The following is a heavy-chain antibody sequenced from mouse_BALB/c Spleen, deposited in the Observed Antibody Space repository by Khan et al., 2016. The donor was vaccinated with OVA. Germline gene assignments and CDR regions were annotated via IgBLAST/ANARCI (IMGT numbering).Heavy chain of an antibody. V-gene: IGHV2-3*01. CDR2: IWGDGNT. Sequence: QVQLKQSGPGLVAPSQSLSITCTVSGFSLTSYGVSWVRQPPGKGLEWLGVIWGDGNTNFHSALISRLSISKDNPKSQVFLKLISLQTADTAKYYWGKDGGYYAVEYGGQGTSVTVSS. CDR1: GFSLTSYG. CDR3: GKDGGYYAVEY. J-gene: IGHJ4*01.